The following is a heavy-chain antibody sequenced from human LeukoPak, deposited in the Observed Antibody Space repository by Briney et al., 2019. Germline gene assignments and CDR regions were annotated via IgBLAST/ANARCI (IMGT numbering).Heavy chain of an antibody. CDR1: GFTFSSYS. V-gene: IGHV3-74*01. J-gene: IGHJ4*02. CDR3: ARGKSGTVDY. CDR2: INSDGSTT. Sequence: GGSLRLSCAASGFTFSSYSMHWVRQAPGKGLVWVSRINSDGSTTTYADSVKGRFTSSRENAKNTLDLQMNSLRAEDTAVYYCARGKSGTVDYWGQGTLVTVSS. D-gene: IGHD1-1*01.